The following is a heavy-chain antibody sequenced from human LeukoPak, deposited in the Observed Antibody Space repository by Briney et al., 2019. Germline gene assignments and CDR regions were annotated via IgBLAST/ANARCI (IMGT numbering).Heavy chain of an antibody. CDR2: INHSGST. V-gene: IGHV4-34*01. CDR1: GGSFSGYY. J-gene: IGHJ6*03. CDR3: ARLVRTVPVATMPGYYYYYMDV. Sequence: PLETLSLTCAVYGGSFSGYYWSWIRQPPGKGLEWIGEINHSGSTNYNPSLKSRVTISVDTSKNQFSLKLSSVTAADTAVYYCARLVRTVPVATMPGYYYYYMDVWGKGTTVTISS. D-gene: IGHD5-12*01.